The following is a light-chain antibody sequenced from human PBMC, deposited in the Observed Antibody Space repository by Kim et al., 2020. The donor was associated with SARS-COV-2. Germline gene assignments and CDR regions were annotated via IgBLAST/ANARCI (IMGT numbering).Light chain of an antibody. CDR3: ATWDVSLDAWV. J-gene: IGLJ3*02. CDR2: NDN. Sequence: GRRRTISSSGSSANLGRHFLNWFQQLPGAAPQVFIYNDNQRPAGVPDRFSGSRSGTSASLAISGLQSEDEADYYCATWDVSLDAWVFGGGTQLTVL. CDR1: SANLGRHF. V-gene: IGLV1-44*01.